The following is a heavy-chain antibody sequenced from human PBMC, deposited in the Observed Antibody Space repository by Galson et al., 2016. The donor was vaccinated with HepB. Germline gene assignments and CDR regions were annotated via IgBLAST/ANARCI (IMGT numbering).Heavy chain of an antibody. V-gene: IGHV3-7*01. CDR2: IRGDGNQK. CDR1: EFTFSNYW. CDR3: VREPRSGAYYYDY. Sequence: SLRLSCAGSEFTFSNYWMTWVRQAPGKGLDWVANIRGDGNQKYHVDSVKGRFTISRDNALNSLYLHMDSLRAEDTGVYYCVREPRSGAYYYDYWGQGTLVTVSS. J-gene: IGHJ4*02.